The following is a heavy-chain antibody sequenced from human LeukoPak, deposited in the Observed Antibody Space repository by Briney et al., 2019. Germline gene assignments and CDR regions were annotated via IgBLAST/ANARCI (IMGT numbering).Heavy chain of an antibody. D-gene: IGHD3-22*01. CDR2: LNNDGTDA. CDR1: GFPFIRYW. Sequence: GGSLRLSCAVSGFPFIRYWMHWVRRAPGKGLVWVSRLNNDGTDATYADSVRGRFTVSRDNAKNTLYLQMDSLRAEDTAVYYCARMRGYSDGFENWGQGTLVTVSS. V-gene: IGHV3-74*03. J-gene: IGHJ4*02. CDR3: ARMRGYSDGFEN.